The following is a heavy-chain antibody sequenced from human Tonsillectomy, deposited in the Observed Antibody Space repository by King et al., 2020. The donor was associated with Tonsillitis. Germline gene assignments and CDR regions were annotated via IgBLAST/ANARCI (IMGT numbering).Heavy chain of an antibody. Sequence: DVQLVESGGGLVHPGGSLKLSCAASGFTFGDFGMNWVRQAPGKGLEWVSFISRVSSAINYMDSVEGRFTISRDNAKNSLYLQMNSLRVEDTAIYYCVRETSIAVAQWGHFDNWGQGALVTVSS. CDR3: VRETSIAVAQWGHFDN. J-gene: IGHJ4*02. V-gene: IGHV3-48*01. D-gene: IGHD6-13*01. CDR2: ISRVSSAI. CDR1: GFTFGDFG.